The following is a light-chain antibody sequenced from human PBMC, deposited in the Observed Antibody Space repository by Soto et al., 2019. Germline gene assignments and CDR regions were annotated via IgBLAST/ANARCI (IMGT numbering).Light chain of an antibody. CDR1: SSDVGSYNL. J-gene: IGLJ1*01. Sequence: QSALTQPASVTGSPGPSITISCTGTSSDVGSYNLVSWYQQHPGKAPKLMIYEVSKRPSGVSNRFSGSKSGNTASLTISGLQAEDEADYYCCSYAGSSTCVFGTGT. CDR3: CSYAGSSTCV. V-gene: IGLV2-23*02. CDR2: EVS.